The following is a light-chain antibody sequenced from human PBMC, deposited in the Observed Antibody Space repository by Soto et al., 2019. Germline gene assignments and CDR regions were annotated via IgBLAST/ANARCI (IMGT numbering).Light chain of an antibody. V-gene: IGKV3-15*01. J-gene: IGKJ4*01. Sequence: EIIMTQSPTNLSVSPGEGATLPCRTSHSISTNLAWYQHKRGQSPRLLVYGASTRATGVPARFSGSGSGAEFTLSISSLQSEDFAVYYCQQYNSWPTFGGGTKVEIK. CDR3: QQYNSWPT. CDR2: GAS. CDR1: HSISTN.